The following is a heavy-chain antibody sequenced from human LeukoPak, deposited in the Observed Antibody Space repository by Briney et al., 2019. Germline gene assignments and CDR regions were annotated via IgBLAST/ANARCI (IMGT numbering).Heavy chain of an antibody. CDR2: ISYDGSNK. Sequence: PGGSLRLSCAASGFTFSSYAMHWVRQAPGKGLEWVAVISYDGSNKYYADSVKGRFTISRDNSKNTLYLQMNSLRAEDTAVYYCARRFLEDAFDIWGQGTMVTVSS. J-gene: IGHJ3*02. CDR3: ARRFLEDAFDI. V-gene: IGHV3-30-3*01. CDR1: GFTFSSYA. D-gene: IGHD3-3*01.